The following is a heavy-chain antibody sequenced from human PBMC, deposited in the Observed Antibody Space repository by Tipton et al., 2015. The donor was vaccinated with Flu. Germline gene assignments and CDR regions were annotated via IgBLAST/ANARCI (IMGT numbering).Heavy chain of an antibody. Sequence: TLSLTCVVSGYSISSGYYWGWIRQPPGKGLEWIGNMYYDGTTYYNPSLKSRVTISLRTSRSQLSLNLDSVSAADTAVYYCARGNYDSSTRFNTLYDFWGQGTLVTVSS. CDR3: ARGNYDSSTRFNTLYDF. CDR1: GYSISSGYY. J-gene: IGHJ4*02. D-gene: IGHD3-3*01. CDR2: MYYDGTT. V-gene: IGHV4-38-2*01.